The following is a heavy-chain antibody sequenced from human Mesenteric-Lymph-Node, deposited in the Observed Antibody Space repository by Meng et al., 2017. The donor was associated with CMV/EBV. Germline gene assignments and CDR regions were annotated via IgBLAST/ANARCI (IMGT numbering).Heavy chain of an antibody. V-gene: IGHV1-2*04. CDR3: ARTLGFHNYGDYGF. Sequence: KASGYTFTGYYMHSVRQAPGLGLEWMGWINPNSGGTNYAQKFQGWVTMTRDTSISTVYMELSRLTSDDTAVYYCARTLGFHNYGDYGFWGQGTLVTVSS. D-gene: IGHD4-17*01. CDR1: GYTFTGYY. J-gene: IGHJ4*02. CDR2: INPNSGGT.